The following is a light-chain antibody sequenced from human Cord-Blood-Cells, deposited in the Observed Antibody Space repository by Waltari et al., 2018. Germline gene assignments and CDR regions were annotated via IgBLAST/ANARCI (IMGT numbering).Light chain of an antibody. V-gene: IGLV3-1*01. CDR1: KLGDKY. J-gene: IGLJ2*01. CDR2: QDS. Sequence: SYELTQPPSVSVSPGQTASITCSGDKLGDKYACWYQQKPGQSPVLVIYQDSKRPSGIPGRFSGSNSGNTATLTISGTQAMDEADYYCQAWDSSTDVLFGGGTKLTVL. CDR3: QAWDSSTDVL.